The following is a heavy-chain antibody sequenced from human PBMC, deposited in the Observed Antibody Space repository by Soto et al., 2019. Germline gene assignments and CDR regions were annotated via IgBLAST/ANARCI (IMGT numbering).Heavy chain of an antibody. CDR1: GFTFSSYG. Sequence: GGSLRLSCAASGFTFSSYGMHWVRQAPGKGLEWAAVISYDGSNKYYADSVKGRFTISRDNSKNTLYLQMNSLRAEDTAVYYCAKGIYGSGSYFDYGMDVWGQGTTVT. J-gene: IGHJ6*02. CDR3: AKGIYGSGSYFDYGMDV. CDR2: ISYDGSNK. V-gene: IGHV3-30*18. D-gene: IGHD3-10*01.